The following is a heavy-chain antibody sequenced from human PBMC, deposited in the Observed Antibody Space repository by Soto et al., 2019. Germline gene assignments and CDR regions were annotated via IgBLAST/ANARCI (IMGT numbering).Heavy chain of an antibody. V-gene: IGHV3-23*01. CDR2: IRGSGGST. CDR1: GFTFSSYA. Sequence: EVQLLESGGGLVQPGGSLRLSCAASGFTFSSYAMSWVRQAPGKGLEWVSAIRGSGGSTYYADSVKGRFTISRDNSKTTLYLQMNSLRAEDTAVYYCAKVYDRPRCWYFDLWGRGTLVTVSS. CDR3: AKVYDRPRCWYFDL. D-gene: IGHD3-22*01. J-gene: IGHJ2*01.